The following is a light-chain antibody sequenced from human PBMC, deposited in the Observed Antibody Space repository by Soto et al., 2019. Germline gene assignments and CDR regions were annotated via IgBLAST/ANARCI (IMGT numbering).Light chain of an antibody. CDR2: DAS. CDR3: QQYNSDTT. Sequence: DIQMTQSPSTLSASVGDRVTITCRASQSISTWLAWYQQKPGKAPKLLIYDASSLQSGVPSRFSGHGSGTDFTLTISSLQPDDFATYYCQQYNSDTTFGQGTKLEIK. V-gene: IGKV1-5*01. CDR1: QSISTW. J-gene: IGKJ2*01.